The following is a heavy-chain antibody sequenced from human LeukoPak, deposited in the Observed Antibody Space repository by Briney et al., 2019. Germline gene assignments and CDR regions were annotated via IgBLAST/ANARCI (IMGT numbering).Heavy chain of an antibody. J-gene: IGHJ5*02. CDR2: IYYSGST. Sequence: SQTLSLTCTVSGGSISSGDYYWSWIRQPPGKGLEWIGHIYYSGSTFHYNPSLKSRVTISVDTSKNQFSLRLSSVTAVDTAVYYCASTNCSSASCYGANWFDPWGQGTLVTVSS. V-gene: IGHV4-30-4*08. D-gene: IGHD2-2*01. CDR1: GGSISSGDYY. CDR3: ASTNCSSASCYGANWFDP.